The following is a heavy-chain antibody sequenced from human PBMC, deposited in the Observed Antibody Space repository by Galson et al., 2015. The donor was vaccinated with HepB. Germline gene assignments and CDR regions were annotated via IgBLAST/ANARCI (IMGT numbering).Heavy chain of an antibody. V-gene: IGHV1-18*01. Sequence: SVKVSCKASGYNFTNYGITWVRQAPGQGLEWLGWISTYSGYTNYAQRVQDRVTMTTDTSTSTAYMELRSLRSDDTAVYYCARDGLGYCSGDSCFSPLGYWGQGTLVTVAS. CDR1: GYNFTNYG. CDR3: ARDGLGYCSGDSCFSPLGY. CDR2: ISTYSGYT. D-gene: IGHD2-15*01. J-gene: IGHJ4*02.